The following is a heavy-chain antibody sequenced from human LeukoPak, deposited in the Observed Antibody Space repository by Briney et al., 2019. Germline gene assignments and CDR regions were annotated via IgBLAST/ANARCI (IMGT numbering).Heavy chain of an antibody. CDR2: ISGNGNTI. Sequence: GGSLRLSCAASGFTFSNYEMNWVRQAPGKGLEWLSYISGNGNTIYYADSVKGRFTISRDNAENSLYLQMNSLRAEDTAVYYCARDHTYYFDTSGYFDFDYWGQGTLVTVSS. V-gene: IGHV3-48*03. J-gene: IGHJ4*02. CDR1: GFTFSNYE. D-gene: IGHD3-22*01. CDR3: ARDHTYYFDTSGYFDFDY.